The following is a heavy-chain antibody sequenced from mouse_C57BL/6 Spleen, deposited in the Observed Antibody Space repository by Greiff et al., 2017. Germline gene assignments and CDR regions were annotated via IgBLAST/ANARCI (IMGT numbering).Heavy chain of an antibody. CDR2: ISSGSSTI. D-gene: IGHD4-1*01. CDR3: ARWINWGPFDY. V-gene: IGHV5-17*01. Sequence: EVKLMESGGGLVKPGGSLKLSCAASGFTFSDYGMHWVRQAPEKGLEWVAYISSGSSTIYYADTVKGRFTISRDNAKNTLFLQMTSLRSEDTAMYYCARWINWGPFDYWGQGTTLTVSS. CDR1: GFTFSDYG. J-gene: IGHJ2*01.